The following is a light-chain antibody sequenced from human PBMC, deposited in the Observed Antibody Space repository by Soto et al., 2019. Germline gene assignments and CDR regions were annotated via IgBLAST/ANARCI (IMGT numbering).Light chain of an antibody. J-gene: IGLJ3*02. CDR2: EVN. CDR1: SSDVGGYNY. V-gene: IGLV2-8*01. CDR3: SSYAGSNNWV. Sequence: SALTQPPSASGSPGQSVTISCTGTSSDVGGYNYVSWYQQHPGKAPKLMIYEVNKRPSGVPDHFSGSKSGNTASLTVSGLQAEDEADYYCSSYAGSNNWVFGGGTKLTVL.